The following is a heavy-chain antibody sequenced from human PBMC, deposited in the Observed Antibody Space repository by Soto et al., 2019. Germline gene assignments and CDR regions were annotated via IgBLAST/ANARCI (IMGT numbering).Heavy chain of an antibody. CDR2: ISSSGSFM. V-gene: IGHV3-21*01. D-gene: IGHD1-7*01. CDR3: VRDPPTGTTLDWVDS. Sequence: EVQLVESGGGLVKPGASLRLSCAASGFSFSSDSMGWVRQAPGKGLEWVSSISSSGSFMNYADSVKGRFTISRDNAKNSLYLQMSSLKDEDTAVYYCVRDPPTGTTLDWVDSWGQGTLVTVSS. CDR1: GFSFSSDS. J-gene: IGHJ5*01.